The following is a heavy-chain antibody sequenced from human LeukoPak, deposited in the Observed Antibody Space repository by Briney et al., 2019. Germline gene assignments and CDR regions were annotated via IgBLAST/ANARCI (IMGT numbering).Heavy chain of an antibody. V-gene: IGHV3-53*04. D-gene: IGHD2-2*03. CDR2: IYSGGST. J-gene: IGHJ6*02. Sequence: GSLRLSCAASGFSVSRNYMSWVRQAPGKGLEWVSVIYSGGSTYYADSVKGRFTIARHNSKNTLYLQMNSLRAEDTAVYYCARELVETVVVPAAKPNHYYYGMDVWGQGTTVTVSS. CDR3: ARELVETVVVPAAKPNHYYYGMDV. CDR1: GFSVSRNY.